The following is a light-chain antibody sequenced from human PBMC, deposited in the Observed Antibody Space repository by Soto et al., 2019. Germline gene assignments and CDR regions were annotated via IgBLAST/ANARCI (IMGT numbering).Light chain of an antibody. Sequence: QSALTQPASVSGSPGQSITISCTGTSSDVGGYNNVSWYQQHPGKAPKLMIYDVSNRPSGVSNRFSGSKSGNTASLTISVLQAEDEADYYCSSYTSSSSVVFGGGTKHTVL. CDR1: SSDVGGYNN. CDR2: DVS. V-gene: IGLV2-14*01. J-gene: IGLJ2*01. CDR3: SSYTSSSSVV.